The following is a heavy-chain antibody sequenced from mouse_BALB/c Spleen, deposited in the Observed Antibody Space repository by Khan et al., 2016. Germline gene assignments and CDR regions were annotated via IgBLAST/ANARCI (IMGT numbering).Heavy chain of an antibody. Sequence: VELVESGAEVMKPGASVKISCKATGYTFNNYWIEWVKQSPGHGLEWIGDILPGSVTTNYHENFQGKATFTADTSSNTAYMQLSSLTSEDSAVFSCARAWYSMDYWGQGTSVTVSS. CDR2: ILPGSVTT. CDR3: ARAWYSMDY. J-gene: IGHJ4*01. V-gene: IGHV1-9*01. CDR1: GYTFNNYW.